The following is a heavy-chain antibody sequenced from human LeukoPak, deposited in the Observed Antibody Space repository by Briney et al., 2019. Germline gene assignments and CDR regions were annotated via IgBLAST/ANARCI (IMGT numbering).Heavy chain of an antibody. CDR1: GGTFSSYA. D-gene: IGHD2-2*01. CDR2: IIPIFGTA. V-gene: IGHV1-69*05. J-gene: IGHJ5*02. Sequence: SVKVSCKASGGTFSSYAISWVRQAPGQGLEWMGGIIPIFGTANYAQKFQGRVTITTDESTSTAYMELSSLRSEDTAVYYCARGRWDIVVVPAAQNWFDPWGQGTLVTVSS. CDR3: ARGRWDIVVVPAAQNWFDP.